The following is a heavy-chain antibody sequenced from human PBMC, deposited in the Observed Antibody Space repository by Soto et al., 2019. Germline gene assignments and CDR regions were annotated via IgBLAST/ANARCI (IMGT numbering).Heavy chain of an antibody. CDR1: GGSFSGYY. Sequence: PSETLSLTCAVYGGSFSGYYWSWIRQPPGKGLEWIGEINHSGSTNYNPSLKSRVTISVDTSKNQFSLKLSSVTAADTAVYYCARGRGYYYDSSGYYYDCWGQGTLVTVS. CDR2: INHSGST. D-gene: IGHD3-22*01. V-gene: IGHV4-34*01. CDR3: ARGRGYYYDSSGYYYDC. J-gene: IGHJ4*02.